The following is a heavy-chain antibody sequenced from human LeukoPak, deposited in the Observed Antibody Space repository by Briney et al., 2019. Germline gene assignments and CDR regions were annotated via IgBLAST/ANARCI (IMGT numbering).Heavy chain of an antibody. V-gene: IGHV4-34*01. CDR2: INHSGST. CDR3: ARGGSDFWSGYYYYFDY. Sequence: PSETLSLTCAVYGGSFSGYYWSWIRQPPGKGLEWIGEINHSGSTNYNPSLKSRVTISVDTSKNQFSLKLSSVTAADTAVYYCARGGSDFWSGYYYYFDYWGQGTLVTVSS. D-gene: IGHD3-3*01. CDR1: GGSFSGYY. J-gene: IGHJ4*02.